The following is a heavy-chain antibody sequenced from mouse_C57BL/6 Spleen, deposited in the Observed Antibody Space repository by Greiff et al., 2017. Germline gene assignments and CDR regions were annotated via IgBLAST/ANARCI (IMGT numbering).Heavy chain of an antibody. D-gene: IGHD2-5*01. J-gene: IGHJ4*01. CDR2: IYPGSGST. CDR1: GYTFTSYW. V-gene: IGHV1-55*01. CDR3: ARYDSNFYYYAMDY. Sequence: VQLQQPGAELVKPGASVKMSCTASGYTFTSYWLTWVQQMPGQGLEWIGDIYPGSGSTNYNEKYKSKATLTVDTSSSTAYMQLSSLTSEDSAVYYCARYDSNFYYYAMDYWGQGTSVTVSS.